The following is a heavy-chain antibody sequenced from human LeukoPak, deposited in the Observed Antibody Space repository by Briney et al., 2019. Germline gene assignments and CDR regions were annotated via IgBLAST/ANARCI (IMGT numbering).Heavy chain of an antibody. Sequence: SQTLSLTCTVSGGSISSGSYYWSWVRQPAGKGLEWIGRIYTSGSTNYNPSLKSRVTISVDTSKNQFSLKLSCVTAADTAVYYCARERGYSGYDYQDFDYRGQGTLVTVSS. D-gene: IGHD5-12*01. CDR3: ARERGYSGYDYQDFDY. V-gene: IGHV4-61*02. J-gene: IGHJ4*02. CDR2: IYTSGST. CDR1: GGSISSGSYY.